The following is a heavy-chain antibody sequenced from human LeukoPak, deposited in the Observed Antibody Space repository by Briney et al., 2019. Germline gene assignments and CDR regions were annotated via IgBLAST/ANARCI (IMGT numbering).Heavy chain of an antibody. CDR1: GFTFSSYS. CDR3: ARVSYYYDSSGYSPGMDV. CDR2: IRSSSSYI. Sequence: GGSLRLSCAASGFTFSSYSMNWVRQAPGKGLEWVSSIRSSSSYIYYADSVKGRFTISRDNAKNSLYLQMNSLRAEDTAVYYCARVSYYYDSSGYSPGMDVWGKGTTVTVSS. J-gene: IGHJ6*04. V-gene: IGHV3-21*01. D-gene: IGHD3-22*01.